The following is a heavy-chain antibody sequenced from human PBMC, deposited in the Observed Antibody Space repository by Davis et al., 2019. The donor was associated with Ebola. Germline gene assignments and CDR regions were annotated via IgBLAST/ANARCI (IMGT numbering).Heavy chain of an antibody. CDR3: ARDLVTTPFDY. CDR1: GGTFSSYA. CDR2: IIPIFGTA. Sequence: AASVKVSCKASGGTFSSYAISWVRQAPGQGLEWMGGIIPIFGTANYAQKFQGRVTITADKSTSTAYMELSRLRSEDTAVYYCARDLVTTPFDYWGQGTLVTVSS. J-gene: IGHJ4*02. D-gene: IGHD4-17*01. V-gene: IGHV1-69*06.